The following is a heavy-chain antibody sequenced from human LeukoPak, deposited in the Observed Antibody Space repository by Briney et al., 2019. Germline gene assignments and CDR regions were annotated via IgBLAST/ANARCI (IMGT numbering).Heavy chain of an antibody. Sequence: ASVKVSCKAPGYTFTGHYMHWVRQAPGQGPEWMGWINPETGDTNYAQKFRGRVTLTRDASIGTAYMEMNRLTYDDTAIYYCARDVYTSGWRYFDLWGLGALVTVSS. J-gene: IGHJ2*01. V-gene: IGHV1-2*02. CDR1: GYTFTGHY. CDR3: ARDVYTSGWRYFDL. D-gene: IGHD6-19*01. CDR2: INPETGDT.